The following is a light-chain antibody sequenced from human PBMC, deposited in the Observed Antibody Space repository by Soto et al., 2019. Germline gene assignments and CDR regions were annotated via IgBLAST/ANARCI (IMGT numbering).Light chain of an antibody. CDR2: AAS. CDR1: QGISTY. Sequence: IQMTQSPSSLSASVGDRVNITCRASQGISTYLNWYQQTPGKAPKLLIHAASSLHRGVPSRFSGGGSGTDFTLIISSLKPEDFATYYCQRSYTMAPNTFGQGTKLEIK. V-gene: IGKV1-39*01. CDR3: QRSYTMAPNT. J-gene: IGKJ2*01.